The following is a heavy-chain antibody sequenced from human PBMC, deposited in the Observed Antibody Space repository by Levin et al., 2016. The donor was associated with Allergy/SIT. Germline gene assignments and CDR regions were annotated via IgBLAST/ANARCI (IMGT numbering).Heavy chain of an antibody. CDR2: IYSGGST. CDR3: ARDVGHSSGWFDY. D-gene: IGHD6-19*01. J-gene: IGHJ4*02. V-gene: IGHV3-66*01. Sequence: WIRQPPGKGLEWVSVIYSGGSTYYADSVKGRFTISRDNSKNTLYLQMNSLRAEDTAVYYCARDVGHSSGWFDYWGQGTLVTVSS.